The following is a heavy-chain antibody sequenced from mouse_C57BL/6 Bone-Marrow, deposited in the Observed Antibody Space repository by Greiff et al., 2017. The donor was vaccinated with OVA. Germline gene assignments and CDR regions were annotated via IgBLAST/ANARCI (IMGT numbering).Heavy chain of an antibody. V-gene: IGHV1-55*01. Sequence: VKLMEPGAELVKPGASVKMSCKASGYTFTSYWITWVKQRPGQGLEWIGDIYPGSGSTNYNEKFKSKATLTVDTSSSTAYMQLSSLTSEDSAVYYCAAGNYGWGQGTSVTVSS. CDR1: GYTFTSYW. D-gene: IGHD2-1*01. CDR2: IYPGSGST. J-gene: IGHJ4*01. CDR3: AAGNYG.